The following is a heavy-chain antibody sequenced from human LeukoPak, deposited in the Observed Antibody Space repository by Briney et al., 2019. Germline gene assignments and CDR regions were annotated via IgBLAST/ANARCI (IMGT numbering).Heavy chain of an antibody. D-gene: IGHD4-23*01. J-gene: IGHJ4*02. Sequence: GGSLRLSCAASGFTFSSYAMSWVRQAPGEGLEWVSAISGSGGGTYYADSVKGRFTISRDNSKNTLYLRMNSLRAEDTAVYYCAKDDYGGNSELWGQGTLVTVSS. CDR3: AKDDYGGNSEL. CDR2: ISGSGGGT. CDR1: GFTFSSYA. V-gene: IGHV3-23*01.